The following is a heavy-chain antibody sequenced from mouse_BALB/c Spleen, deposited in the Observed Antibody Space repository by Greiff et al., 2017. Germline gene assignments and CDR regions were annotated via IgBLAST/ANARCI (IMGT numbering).Heavy chain of an antibody. D-gene: IGHD2-1*01. J-gene: IGHJ4*01. Sequence: EVKLLESGPGLVKPSQSLSLTCSVTGYSITSGYYWNWIRQFPGNKLEWMGYISYDGSNNYNPSLKNRISITRDTSKNQFFLKLNSVTTEDTATYYCARVGNYGYYAMDYWGQGTSVTVSS. CDR2: ISYDGSN. CDR1: GYSITSGYY. CDR3: ARVGNYGYYAMDY. V-gene: IGHV3-6*02.